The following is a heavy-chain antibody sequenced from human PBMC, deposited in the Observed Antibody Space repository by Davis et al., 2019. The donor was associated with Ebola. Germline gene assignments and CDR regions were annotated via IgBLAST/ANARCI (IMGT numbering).Heavy chain of an antibody. CDR1: GNSFTSHW. J-gene: IGHJ3*02. Sequence: GESLKISCKDSGNSFTSHWIGWVRQMPGKGLEWMGIIYTGDSDTRYSSSFRGQVTISADKSIKTAFLQWSSLKASDTAMYYCASLRRTITGMDDGFDIWGQGTMVTVSS. D-gene: IGHD2-8*02. V-gene: IGHV5-51*01. CDR2: IYTGDSDT. CDR3: ASLRRTITGMDDGFDI.